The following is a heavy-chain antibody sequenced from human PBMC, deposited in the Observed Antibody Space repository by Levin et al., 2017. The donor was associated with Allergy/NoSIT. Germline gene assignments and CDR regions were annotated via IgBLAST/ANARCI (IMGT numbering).Heavy chain of an antibody. CDR3: ARDSSGYKSLDY. V-gene: IGHV1-69*13. D-gene: IGHD3-22*01. CDR2: IIPIFGTA. J-gene: IGHJ4*02. Sequence: AASVKVSCKASGGTFSSYAISWVRQAPGQGLEWMGGIIPIFGTANYAQKFQGRVTITADESTSTAYMELSSLRSEDTAVYYCARDSSGYKSLDYWGQGTLVTVSS. CDR1: GGTFSSYA.